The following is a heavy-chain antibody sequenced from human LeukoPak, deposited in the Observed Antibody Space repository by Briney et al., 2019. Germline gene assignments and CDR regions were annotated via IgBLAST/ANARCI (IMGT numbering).Heavy chain of an antibody. D-gene: IGHD3-16*01. V-gene: IGHV3-23*01. Sequence: GGSRRLSCTVSGLTFSAYSLIWVRQAPQKRLEWGSVISAREGATYYADSVRGRFTTSRDNSRNTVYLQMNSLRAEDTAVYYCANYDYVWGSRRHFEYWGQGTLVTVSS. CDR1: GLTFSAYS. J-gene: IGHJ4*02. CDR3: ANYDYVWGSRRHFEY. CDR2: ISAREGAT.